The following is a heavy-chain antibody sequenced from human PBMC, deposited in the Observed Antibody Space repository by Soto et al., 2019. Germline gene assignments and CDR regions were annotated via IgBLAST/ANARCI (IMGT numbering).Heavy chain of an antibody. Sequence: GESLNNSCKATGYSFSFYWIGWVRQMAGKGLEWMAIMYPDDSDIRYSPSFEAHVTISADKSTSTAFLQWSSLKASDTAMYYCATAYVYDFENSNYYRDAFDIWGQGTLVTGS. CDR1: GYSFSFYW. CDR2: MYPDDSDI. J-gene: IGHJ3*02. CDR3: ATAYVYDFENSNYYRDAFDI. D-gene: IGHD3-22*01. V-gene: IGHV5-51*01.